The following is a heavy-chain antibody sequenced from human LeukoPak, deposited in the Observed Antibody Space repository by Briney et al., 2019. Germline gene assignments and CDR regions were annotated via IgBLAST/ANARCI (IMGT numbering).Heavy chain of an antibody. CDR3: ARGRPLYYYDSSGYYY. D-gene: IGHD3-22*01. CDR2: INHSGST. V-gene: IGHV4-34*01. J-gene: IGHJ4*02. Sequence: SETLSLTCAVYGGSFSGYYWSWIRQPPGKGLEWIGEINHSGSTNYNPSLKSRVTISVDTSRNQFSLKLSSVTAADTAVYYCARGRPLYYYDSSGYYYWGQGTLVTVSS. CDR1: GGSFSGYY.